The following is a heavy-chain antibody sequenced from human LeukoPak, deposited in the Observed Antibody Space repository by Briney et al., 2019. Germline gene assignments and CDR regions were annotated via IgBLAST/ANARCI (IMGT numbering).Heavy chain of an antibody. Sequence: ASVKVSCKASGGTFSSYAISWVRQAPGQGLEWMGRIIPILGIANYAQKFQGRVTITADKSTSTAYMELSSLRSEDTAVYYCARGQSSERNYDFWSGYPTENFDYWGQGTLVTVSS. V-gene: IGHV1-69*04. CDR1: GGTFSSYA. CDR3: ARGQSSERNYDFWSGYPTENFDY. D-gene: IGHD3-3*01. J-gene: IGHJ4*02. CDR2: IIPILGIA.